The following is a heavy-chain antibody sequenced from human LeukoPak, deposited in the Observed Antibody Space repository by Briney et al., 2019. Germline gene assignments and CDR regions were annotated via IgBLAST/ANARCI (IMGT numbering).Heavy chain of an antibody. CDR1: GYTFTTYG. CDR2: ITAYNANT. Sequence: ASVKVSCKASGYTFTTYGISWVRQAPGQGLEWVGWITAYNANTNYAQRLQDRVTMTTDTSTSTAYMELRSLRFDDTAVYYCARYTVIVPAAIDYWGQGTLVTVSS. J-gene: IGHJ4*02. CDR3: ARYTVIVPAAIDY. D-gene: IGHD2-2*01. V-gene: IGHV1-18*01.